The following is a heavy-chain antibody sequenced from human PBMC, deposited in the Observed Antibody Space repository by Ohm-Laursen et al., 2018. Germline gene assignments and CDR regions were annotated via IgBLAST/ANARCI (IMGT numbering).Heavy chain of an antibody. CDR2: ISWNSGSI. Sequence: SLRLSCAASGFTFNDYAMHWVRQAPGKGLEWVSGISWNSGSIGYADSVKGRFTISRDNAKNSLYLQMNSLRAEDTALYYCAKDSGVVVVTGAFDIWGQGTMVTVSS. CDR3: AKDSGVVVVTGAFDI. J-gene: IGHJ3*02. V-gene: IGHV3-9*01. CDR1: GFTFNDYA. D-gene: IGHD2-21*02.